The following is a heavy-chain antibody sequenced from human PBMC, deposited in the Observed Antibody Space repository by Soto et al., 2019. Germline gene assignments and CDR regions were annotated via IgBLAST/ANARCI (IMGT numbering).Heavy chain of an antibody. V-gene: IGHV1-18*01. CDR1: GYSFSSYG. CDR3: ARGGYYDSSGASNYHYYGMDV. J-gene: IGHJ6*02. D-gene: IGHD3-22*01. Sequence: QAQLVQSGAEVKKPGASVKVSCKASGYSFSSYGITWVRQAPGQGLEWLGWISPYNDDTKYAQRLQGRVTMTTDTSTRTAYVDIRVLRSDDTAIYYCARGGYYDSSGASNYHYYGMDVWGQGTTVTVSS. CDR2: ISPYNDDT.